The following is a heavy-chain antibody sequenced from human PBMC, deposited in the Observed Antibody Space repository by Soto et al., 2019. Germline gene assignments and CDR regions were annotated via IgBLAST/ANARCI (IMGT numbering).Heavy chain of an antibody. Sequence: GGSLRLSCAASGFTFSSHWMSWVRQAPGKGLEWVANIKQDGSEKYYVDSVKGRFAISRDNAKNSLHLQVDSLRAEDTAVYYCARVWGTYGSGSYPCDSWGQGTLVTVSS. CDR1: GFTFSSHW. CDR3: ARVWGTYGSGSYPCDS. D-gene: IGHD3-10*01. CDR2: IKQDGSEK. V-gene: IGHV3-7*01. J-gene: IGHJ5*02.